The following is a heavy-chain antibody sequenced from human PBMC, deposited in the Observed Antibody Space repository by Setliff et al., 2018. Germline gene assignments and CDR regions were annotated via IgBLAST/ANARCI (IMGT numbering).Heavy chain of an antibody. J-gene: IGHJ3*02. CDR3: ARGRMRGSCSGPSCTYDPFDI. Sequence: SETLSLTCTVYGASFSDYYWGWIRQPPGKGLEWIAEINHSGSTNYNPSLKSRVTISVDTSKNQFSLILRSVTAADTAVYYCARGRMRGSCSGPSCTYDPFDIWGQGTMVTVSS. D-gene: IGHD2-2*01. CDR2: INHSGST. CDR1: GASFSDYY. V-gene: IGHV4-34*01.